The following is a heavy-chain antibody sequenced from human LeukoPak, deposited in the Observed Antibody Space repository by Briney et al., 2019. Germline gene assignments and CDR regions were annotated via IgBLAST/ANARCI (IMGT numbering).Heavy chain of an antibody. CDR2: ISSSSSYI. D-gene: IGHD2-21*02. V-gene: IGHV3-21*01. CDR3: ARDETAHDAFDI. Sequence: GGSLRLSCAASGFTFSSYSMNWVRQAPGKGLEWVSSISSSSSYIYYADSVKGRFTISRDNAKNSLYLQMNSLRAEDTAVYYCARDETAHDAFDIWGQGTMVTVSS. J-gene: IGHJ3*02. CDR1: GFTFSSYS.